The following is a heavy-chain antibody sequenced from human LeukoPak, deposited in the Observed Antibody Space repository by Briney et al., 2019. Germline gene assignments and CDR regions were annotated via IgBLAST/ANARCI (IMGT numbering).Heavy chain of an antibody. J-gene: IGHJ4*02. D-gene: IGHD3-10*01. Sequence: SETLSLTCTVSGGTISSYYWSWIRQPPGKGLEWIGYIYYSGSTNYNPSLKSRVTISVDTSKNQFSLKLSSVTAADTAVYYCARGIGAMVRGVDYWGQGTLVTVSS. CDR3: ARGIGAMVRGVDY. CDR1: GGTISSYY. CDR2: IYYSGST. V-gene: IGHV4-59*01.